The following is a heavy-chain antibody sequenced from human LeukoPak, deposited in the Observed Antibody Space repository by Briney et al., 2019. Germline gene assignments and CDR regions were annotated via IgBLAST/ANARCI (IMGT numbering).Heavy chain of an antibody. CDR3: ARGAIISETGYFDF. CDR1: GGSFSRYY. V-gene: IGHV4-34*01. J-gene: IGHJ4*03. D-gene: IGHD1-26*01. Sequence: SETLSLTSAVYGGSFSRYYWSRIRQSPGKGLEWIAEIDHRGDTNYNPSVKSRVTISVDTSKNQFSLKVRSLSAADTAVYYCARGAIISETGYFDFWGQGTPVTVSS. CDR2: IDHRGDT.